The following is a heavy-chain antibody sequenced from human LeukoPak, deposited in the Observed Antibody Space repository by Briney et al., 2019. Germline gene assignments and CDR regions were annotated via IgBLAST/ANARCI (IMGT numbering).Heavy chain of an antibody. CDR3: ARFDAPSGPMRQSSDFDY. Sequence: ASVKVSCKASGYTFTSYYMHWVRQAPGQGLEWMGIINPSGGSTSYAQKLQGRVTMTTDTSTSTAYMELRSLRSDDTAVYYCARFDAPSGPMRQSSDFDYWGQGTLVTVSS. V-gene: IGHV1-46*01. D-gene: IGHD6-19*01. CDR1: GYTFTSYY. J-gene: IGHJ4*02. CDR2: INPSGGST.